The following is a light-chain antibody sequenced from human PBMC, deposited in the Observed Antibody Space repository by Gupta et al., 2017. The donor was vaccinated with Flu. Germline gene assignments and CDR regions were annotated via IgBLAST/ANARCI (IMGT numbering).Light chain of an antibody. CDR1: QSISSS. V-gene: IGKV1-39*01. CDR2: TAS. Sequence: DIQMTQSPSSLSASVGDRVSITCRASQSISSSLNWYQQKPGKAPKLLIYTASSLQSGVPSRFSGSGSGTDFTLTITSLQTEDFATYYCQQSDSTPYTFGQGTKLGIK. J-gene: IGKJ2*01. CDR3: QQSDSTPYT.